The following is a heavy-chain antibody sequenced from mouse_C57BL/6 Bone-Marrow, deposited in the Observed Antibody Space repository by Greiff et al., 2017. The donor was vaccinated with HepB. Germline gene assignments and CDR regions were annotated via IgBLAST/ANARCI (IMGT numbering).Heavy chain of an antibody. CDR2: ISSGGSYI. Sequence: EVKVVESGGDLVKPGGSLKLSCAASGFTFSRYGMSWVRMTPDKRLEWVATISSGGSYIYYPDSVKGRFTISRDNAKNTLYLQMSSLKSEDTAMYYCARRRYYFDYWGQGTTLTVSS. V-gene: IGHV5-6*02. J-gene: IGHJ2*01. CDR3: ARRRYYFDY. CDR1: GFTFSRYG.